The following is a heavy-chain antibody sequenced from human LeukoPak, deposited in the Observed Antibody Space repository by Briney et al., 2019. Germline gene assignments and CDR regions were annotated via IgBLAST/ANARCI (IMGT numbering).Heavy chain of an antibody. Sequence: SETLSLTCSASGGSITTTTYYWGWIRQSPEKGLEWIGNIYYSGSTYYNPSLKSRVTISVDTSKTKVFLSLTSVTAADTAVYYCAFSRTWSDYFAPWGRGTLVTVSS. J-gene: IGHJ5*02. CDR3: AFSRTWSDYFAP. D-gene: IGHD2-2*01. CDR2: IYYSGST. CDR1: GGSITTTTYY. V-gene: IGHV4-39*01.